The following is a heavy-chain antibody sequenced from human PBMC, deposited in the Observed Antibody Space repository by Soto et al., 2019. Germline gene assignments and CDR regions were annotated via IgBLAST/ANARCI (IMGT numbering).Heavy chain of an antibody. CDR1: GFTFSSYG. Sequence: PGGSLRLSCAASGFTFSSYGMHWVRQAPGKGLEWVAVIWYDGSNKYYADSVKGRFTISRDNSKNTLYLQMNSLRAEDTAVYYCARDFSPRGAMIVVVSYFDYWGQGTLVTVSS. J-gene: IGHJ4*02. V-gene: IGHV3-33*01. CDR3: ARDFSPRGAMIVVVSYFDY. CDR2: IWYDGSNK. D-gene: IGHD3-22*01.